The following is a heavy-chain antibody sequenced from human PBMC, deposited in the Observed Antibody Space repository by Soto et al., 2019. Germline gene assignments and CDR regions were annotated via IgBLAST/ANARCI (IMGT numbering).Heavy chain of an antibody. J-gene: IGHJ4*02. CDR2: ISTSGSTI. D-gene: IGHD1-26*01. V-gene: IGHV3-48*02. CDR1: WFNFINLS. Sequence: GGPPRHPHSASWFNFINLSGNRVRQAPGKGLEWVSYISTSGSTIYYADSVKGRFTISRDNAKNSLYLQMNSLRDEDTAVYYCARAPRWEVDYWGQGTLVTVS. CDR3: ARAPRWEVDY.